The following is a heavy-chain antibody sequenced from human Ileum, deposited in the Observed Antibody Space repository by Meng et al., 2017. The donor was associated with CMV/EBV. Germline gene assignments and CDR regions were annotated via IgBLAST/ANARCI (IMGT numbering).Heavy chain of an antibody. CDR2: INHSGST. J-gene: IGHJ4*02. Sequence: GSLRLSCAVYGGSFSGYYWSWIRQPPGKGLEWIGEINHSGSTNYNPSLKSRVTISVDTSKNQFSLKLSSVTAADTAVYYWARGSRRRPIDYWGQGTLVTVSS. V-gene: IGHV4-34*01. CDR3: ARGSRRRPIDY. CDR1: GGSFSGYY.